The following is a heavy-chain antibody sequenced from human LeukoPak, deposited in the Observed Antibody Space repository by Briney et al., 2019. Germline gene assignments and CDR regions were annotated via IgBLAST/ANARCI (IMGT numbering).Heavy chain of an antibody. V-gene: IGHV4-39*07. J-gene: IGHJ5*02. CDR2: VYYSGST. D-gene: IGHD3-3*01. Sequence: PSETLSLTCTVSGGSISGSTYYWAWIRQTPGKGLEWIGSVYYSGSTAYNPSLKGRPTLSVDTTNNHFSLSLGPVTAADTAVYYCARGYYTKQVDTRIVRFDPWGQGTLVTVSS. CDR1: GGSISGSTYY. CDR3: ARGYYTKQVDTRIVRFDP.